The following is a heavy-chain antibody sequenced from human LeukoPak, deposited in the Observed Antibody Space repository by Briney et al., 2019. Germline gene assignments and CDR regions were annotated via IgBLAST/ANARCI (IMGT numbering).Heavy chain of an antibody. CDR1: GGSTSSSNW. CDR2: IYHSGST. Sequence: SGTLSLTCAVSGGSTSSSNWWSWVRQPPGKGLEWIGEIYHSGSTNYNPSLKSRVTISVDKSKNQFSLKLSSVTAADTAVYYCARSYGPDRYAFDIWGQGTMVTVSS. V-gene: IGHV4-4*02. CDR3: ARSYGPDRYAFDI. J-gene: IGHJ3*02. D-gene: IGHD4-17*01.